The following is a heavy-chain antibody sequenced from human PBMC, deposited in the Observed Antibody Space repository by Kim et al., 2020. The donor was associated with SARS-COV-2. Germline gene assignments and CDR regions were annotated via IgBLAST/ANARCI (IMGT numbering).Heavy chain of an antibody. J-gene: IGHJ4*02. V-gene: IGHV3-23*01. D-gene: IGHD2-21*02. CDR3: AKASAPRVVTRYFDY. Sequence: DSVKGRFTNSRDNSKNTLYLQMNSLRAEDTAVYYCAKASAPRVVTRYFDYWGQGTLVTVSS.